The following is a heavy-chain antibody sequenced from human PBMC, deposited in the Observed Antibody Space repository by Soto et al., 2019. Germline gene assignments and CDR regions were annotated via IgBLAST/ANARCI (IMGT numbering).Heavy chain of an antibody. CDR2: IWYDGSNK. V-gene: IGHV3-33*01. J-gene: IGHJ5*02. CDR3: ARSGAFWSGANWFDP. Sequence: LRLSCAASGFTFSSYGMHWVRQAPGKGLEWVAVIWYDGSNKYYADSVKGRFTISRDNSKNTLYLQMNSLRAEDKAVYYCARSGAFWSGANWFDPWGQGTLVTVSS. D-gene: IGHD3-3*01. CDR1: GFTFSSYG.